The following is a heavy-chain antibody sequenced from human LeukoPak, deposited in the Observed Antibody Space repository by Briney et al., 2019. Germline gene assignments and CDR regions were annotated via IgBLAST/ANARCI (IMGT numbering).Heavy chain of an antibody. CDR1: GGSISSSSYY. CDR2: IYYSGST. Sequence: KPSETLSLTCTVSGGSISSSSYYWGWIRRPPGKGLEWIGSIYYSGSTYYNPSLKSRVTISVDTSKNQFSLKLSSVTAADTAVYYCARRMWFGELYYFDYWGQGTLVTVSS. D-gene: IGHD3-10*01. CDR3: ARRMWFGELYYFDY. J-gene: IGHJ4*02. V-gene: IGHV4-39*01.